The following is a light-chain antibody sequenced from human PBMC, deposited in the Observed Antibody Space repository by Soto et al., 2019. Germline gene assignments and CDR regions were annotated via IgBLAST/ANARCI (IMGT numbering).Light chain of an antibody. J-gene: IGKJ1*01. Sequence: IQMTQSPSTLSASVGDRVTITCRASQSISIWLAWYQQKPGKAPKLLIYKASSLESGVPSRFSGSGSGTEFTLTSNSLQPDDFATYYCQQYNSDSTFGQGTKVEIK. CDR1: QSISIW. CDR3: QQYNSDST. V-gene: IGKV1-5*03. CDR2: KAS.